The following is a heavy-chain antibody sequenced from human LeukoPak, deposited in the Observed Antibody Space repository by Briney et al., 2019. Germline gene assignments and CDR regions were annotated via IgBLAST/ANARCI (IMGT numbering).Heavy chain of an antibody. J-gene: IGHJ4*02. D-gene: IGHD6-19*01. CDR1: GFTFSSYA. CDR2: ISGSGGST. CDR3: AKDRSPYSSGWYYFDY. V-gene: IGHV3-23*01. Sequence: GGSLRLSCAASGFTFSSYAMSWVRQAPGKGLEWVSAISGSGGSTYHADSVKGRFTISRDNSKNTLYLQMNSLRAEDTAVYYCAKDRSPYSSGWYYFDYWGQRTLVTVSS.